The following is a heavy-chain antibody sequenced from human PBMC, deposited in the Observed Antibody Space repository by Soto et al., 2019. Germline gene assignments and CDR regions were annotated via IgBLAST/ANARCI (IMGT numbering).Heavy chain of an antibody. J-gene: IGHJ5*02. V-gene: IGHV4-59*01. CDR2: VYNSGST. CDR1: GGTISSNY. D-gene: IGHD1-1*01. CDR3: ARRTDTPNWLDT. Sequence: SQTLCVTSSVSGGTISSNYWTRILQPPGKGLEWIGYVYNSGSTNYNPSLKSRVTISEDTSKNQFSLKLSAVTAADTAVYYCARRTDTPNWLDTWGQGTLVTVSS.